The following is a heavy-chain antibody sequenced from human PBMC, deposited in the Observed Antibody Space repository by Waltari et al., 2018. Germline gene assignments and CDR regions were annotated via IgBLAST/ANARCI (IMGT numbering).Heavy chain of an antibody. Sequence: EVQLVESGGGLIQTGGSLRLSCAASGFTFSTYWMHWVRQAPGKGLVWVSRIHSDGRTTIYADSVKGRFTISRDNSKNTLYLQMNSLRAEDTAVYYCAKLYSSSWSFDYWGQGTLVTVSS. D-gene: IGHD6-13*01. J-gene: IGHJ4*02. CDR2: IHSDGRTT. CDR1: GFTFSTYW. CDR3: AKLYSSSWSFDY. V-gene: IGHV3-74*01.